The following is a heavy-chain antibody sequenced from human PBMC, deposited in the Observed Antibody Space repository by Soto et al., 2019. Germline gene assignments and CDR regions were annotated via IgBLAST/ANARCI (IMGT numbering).Heavy chain of an antibody. Sequence: SETLSLTCTVSGGSISSGGYYWSWIRQHPGKGLEWIGYIYYSGSTYYNPSLKSRVTISVDTSKNQFSLKLSSVTAADTAVYYCARVRVRDGTDYWGQGTLVTVSS. D-gene: IGHD3-10*01. J-gene: IGHJ4*02. CDR2: IYYSGST. V-gene: IGHV4-31*03. CDR1: GGSISSGGYY. CDR3: ARVRVRDGTDY.